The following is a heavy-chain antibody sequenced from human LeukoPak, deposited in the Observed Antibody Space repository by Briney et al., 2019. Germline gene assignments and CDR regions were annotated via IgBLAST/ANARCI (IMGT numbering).Heavy chain of an antibody. V-gene: IGHV4-4*07. Sequence: PSETLSLTCTVSGGSISSYYWSWIRQPAGKGLEWIGRIYTSGSTNYNPTLKSRVTMSVDTSKNQFSLKLSSVTAADTAVYYCGAFGGHRTYYYMDVWGKGTTVTVSS. CDR3: GAFGGHRTYYYMDV. J-gene: IGHJ6*03. D-gene: IGHD3-16*01. CDR2: IYTSGST. CDR1: GGSISSYY.